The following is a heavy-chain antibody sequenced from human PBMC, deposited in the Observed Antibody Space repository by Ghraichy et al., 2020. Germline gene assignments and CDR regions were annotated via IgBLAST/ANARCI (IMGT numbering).Heavy chain of an antibody. CDR1: GFTFSSKA. Sequence: GGSLRLSCIGSGFTFSSKAIHWARQAPGKGLQWVAVVTNDGERKHYSDSVRGRFTVSRDNSRNTIYLQMNSLRVEDTATYFCVRDWDYWGPGTLVTVSS. CDR3: VRDWDY. J-gene: IGHJ4*02. V-gene: IGHV3-30*02. CDR2: VTNDGERK.